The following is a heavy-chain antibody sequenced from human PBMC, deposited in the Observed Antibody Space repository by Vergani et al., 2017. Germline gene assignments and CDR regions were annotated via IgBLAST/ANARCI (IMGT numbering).Heavy chain of an antibody. V-gene: IGHV3-30*18. Sequence: QVQLVESGGGVVQPGRSLRLSCAASGFTFSRYGMHWVRQAPGKGLEWVADISYDGSIKYYADSVKGRFTISKDNSKKTLYLQMNILRAGDTAVYYCVKYGPRILETYLYFDLWGRGTLVIVSS. CDR3: VKYGPRILETYLYFDL. CDR2: ISYDGSIK. D-gene: IGHD2-15*01. CDR1: GFTFSRYG. J-gene: IGHJ2*01.